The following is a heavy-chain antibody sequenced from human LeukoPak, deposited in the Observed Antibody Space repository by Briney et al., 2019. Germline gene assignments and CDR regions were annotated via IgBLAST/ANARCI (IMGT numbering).Heavy chain of an antibody. Sequence: ASVKVSCKASGYTFTGYYMHWVGQAPGQGLEWLGWINPNNGGTNYAQKFQGEITMTRDTSITTAYMELSRLKSDDTAVYYCARARTPSGGSWSAFDIWGQGTMVTVSS. CDR3: ARARTPSGGSWSAFDI. CDR1: GYTFTGYY. J-gene: IGHJ3*02. D-gene: IGHD2-15*01. V-gene: IGHV1-2*02. CDR2: INPNNGGT.